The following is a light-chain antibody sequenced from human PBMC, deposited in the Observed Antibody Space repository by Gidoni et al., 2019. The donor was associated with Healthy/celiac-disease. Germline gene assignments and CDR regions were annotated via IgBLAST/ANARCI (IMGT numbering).Light chain of an antibody. V-gene: IGKV3-11*01. CDR3: QQRSNWPLT. Sequence: EIVLTQSTATLSLSPGERANLSCRASQSVSSYLAWYQPKPGQAHRLLIYDASNRATVIPSRFSGSGSGTDFTLTISSLEPEDFAVYYCQQRSNWPLTFGGGTKVEIK. CDR2: DAS. CDR1: QSVSSY. J-gene: IGKJ4*01.